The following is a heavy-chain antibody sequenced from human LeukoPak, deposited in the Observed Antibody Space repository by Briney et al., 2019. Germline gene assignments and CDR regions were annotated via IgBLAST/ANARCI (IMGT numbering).Heavy chain of an antibody. V-gene: IGHV3-23*01. D-gene: IGHD4-11*01. CDR2: ISGSGGST. CDR3: AKTNSAQYFDY. J-gene: IGHJ4*02. CDR1: GFTFSRYA. Sequence: HAGGSLRLSCAASGFTFSRYAMSWVRLALGKGLEWVSGISGSGGSTNYADSVKGRFTISRDNSKNTLYLQMNSLRAEDTAEYYCAKTNSAQYFDYWGQGTLVTVSS.